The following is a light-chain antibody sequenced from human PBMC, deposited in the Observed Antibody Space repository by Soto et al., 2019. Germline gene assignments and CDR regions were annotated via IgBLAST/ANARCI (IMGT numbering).Light chain of an antibody. Sequence: EIVLTQSPGTLSLSPGXRATLSCRASQSVSSSSLAWYQQNPGQAPRLLIYEASSRATGIPDRFSGSGSGTDFTLTISRLEPEDFAVYYCQQYRTFGQGTKVDIK. CDR2: EAS. CDR3: QQYRT. V-gene: IGKV3-20*01. CDR1: QSVSSSS. J-gene: IGKJ1*01.